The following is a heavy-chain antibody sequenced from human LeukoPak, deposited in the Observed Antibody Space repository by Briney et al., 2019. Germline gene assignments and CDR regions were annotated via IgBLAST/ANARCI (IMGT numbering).Heavy chain of an antibody. CDR3: AEEYYYGSGLFDY. D-gene: IGHD3-10*01. CDR1: GLTFSSYG. CDR2: ISYDGSNK. V-gene: IGHV3-30*18. Sequence: GRSLRLSCAASGLTFSSYGMHWVRQSPGKGLEWVAVISYDGSNKYYADSVKGRFTISRDNSKNTLYLQMNSLRAEDTAVYYCAEEYYYGSGLFDYWGQGTLVTVSS. J-gene: IGHJ4*02.